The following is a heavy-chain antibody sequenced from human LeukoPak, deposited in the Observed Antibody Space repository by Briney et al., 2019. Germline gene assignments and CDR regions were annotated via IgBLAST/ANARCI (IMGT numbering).Heavy chain of an antibody. D-gene: IGHD1-14*01. J-gene: IGHJ4*01. CDR3: VSPVFINF. Sequence: GGPLRLSCSASGFPLSTLGMHWVRQAPGKGLEHVSTIGSDGDGTYYADSVKDRFIISRDNSKNAVYLQMSSLRPEDTAVYYCVSPVFINFWGQGTLVTVSS. V-gene: IGHV3-64D*06. CDR2: IGSDGDGT. CDR1: GFPLSTLG.